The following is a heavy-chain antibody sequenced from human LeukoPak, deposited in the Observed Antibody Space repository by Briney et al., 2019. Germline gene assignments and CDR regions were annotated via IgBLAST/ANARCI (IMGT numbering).Heavy chain of an antibody. CDR2: INAGNGNT. CDR3: ATAMYYYGSGSYYHDAFDI. V-gene: IGHV1-3*01. J-gene: IGHJ3*02. CDR1: GYTFTSYA. Sequence: ASVKVSCKASGYTFTSYAMHWVRQAPGQRLEWMGWINAGNGNTKYSQKFQGRVTITRDTSASTAYMELSSLRSEDTAVYYCATAMYYYGSGSYYHDAFDIWGQGTMVTVSS. D-gene: IGHD3-10*01.